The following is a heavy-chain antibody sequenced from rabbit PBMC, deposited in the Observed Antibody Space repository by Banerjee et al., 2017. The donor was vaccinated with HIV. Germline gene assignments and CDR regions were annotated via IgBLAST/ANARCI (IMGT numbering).Heavy chain of an antibody. CDR2: INTSSGNT. J-gene: IGHJ4*01. CDR3: ARAWAGSNDYSSLFNL. D-gene: IGHD8-1*01. V-gene: IGHV1S45*01. Sequence: QEQLEESGGDLVKPEGSLTLTCTASGFSFSNKYVMCWVRQAPGKGLEWIACINTSSGNTVYATWAKGRFTISKTSWTTVTLQMTSLTAADTATYFCARAWAGSNDYSSLFNLWGPGTLVTVS. CDR1: GFSFSNKYV.